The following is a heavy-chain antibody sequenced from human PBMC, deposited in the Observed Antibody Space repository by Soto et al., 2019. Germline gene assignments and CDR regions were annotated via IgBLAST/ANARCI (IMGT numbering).Heavy chain of an antibody. CDR1: GGTFSSDA. CDR3: ARPFTAMVNYSYHNGIDV. Sequence: GASVKVSCKASGGTFSSDAISWVRQAPGQGLEWMGRIIHLPGTANYEKKFPGRVTISADKSPSTAYLELSSLSSEDKTVSSCARPFTAMVNYSYHNGIDVWGQGPTVTV. D-gene: IGHD5-18*01. V-gene: IGHV1-69*10. CDR2: IIHLPGTA. J-gene: IGHJ6*02.